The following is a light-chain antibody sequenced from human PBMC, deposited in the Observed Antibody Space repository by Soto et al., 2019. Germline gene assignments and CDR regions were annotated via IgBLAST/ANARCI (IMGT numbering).Light chain of an antibody. CDR1: QSVGSY. CDR2: DAS. J-gene: IGKJ5*01. Sequence: EIVLTQSPATLSLSPGERATLSCRASQSVGSYLAWYQQKPGQAPRLLIYDASNRATGIPARFSGSGSGTDFTLTIISLEPEDFALYYCQQRTNWRITFGQGTRLEIK. CDR3: QQRTNWRIT. V-gene: IGKV3-11*01.